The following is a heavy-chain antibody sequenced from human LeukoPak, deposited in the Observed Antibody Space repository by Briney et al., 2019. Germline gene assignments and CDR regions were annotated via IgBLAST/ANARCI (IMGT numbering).Heavy chain of an antibody. J-gene: IGHJ4*02. V-gene: IGHV4-61*02. Sequence: SQTLSLTCTVSGGSISSGSYYWSWLRQPAGKGLEWIGRIYTSGSTNYNPSLKSRVTISVDTSKNQFSLKLSSVTAADTAVYYCARGKDYYDSSGYSPSYDYWGQGTLVTVSS. D-gene: IGHD3-22*01. CDR2: IYTSGST. CDR3: ARGKDYYDSSGYSPSYDY. CDR1: GGSISSGSYY.